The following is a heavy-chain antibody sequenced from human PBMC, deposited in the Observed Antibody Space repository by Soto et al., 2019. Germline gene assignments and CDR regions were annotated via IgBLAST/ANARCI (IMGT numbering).Heavy chain of an antibody. CDR1: GFIGSDDY. J-gene: IGHJ1*01. D-gene: IGHD1-26*01. CDR3: APAIGSYSLEFFQA. CDR2: ISSSGTYI. V-gene: IGHV3-11*06. Sequence: GGSLRLSCAASGFIGSDDYMSWIRQAAGKGLEGIAYISSSGTYINYADSMKVLFSISRGNSENTGYLQINSLRIEDTAVYFCAPAIGSYSLEFFQAWGQGTLVTVS.